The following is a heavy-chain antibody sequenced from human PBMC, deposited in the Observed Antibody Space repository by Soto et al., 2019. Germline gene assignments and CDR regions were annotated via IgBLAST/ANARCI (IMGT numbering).Heavy chain of an antibody. Sequence: ASETLSLTCTVSGGSISSGGYYWSWIRQHPGKGLEWIGYIYYSGSTYYNPSLKSRVTISVDTSKNQFSLKLSSVTAADTAVYYCARLSTVTTKFDLWGRGTLVTVSS. V-gene: IGHV4-30-4*08. CDR2: IYYSGST. CDR3: ARLSTVTTKFDL. J-gene: IGHJ2*01. CDR1: GGSISSGGYY. D-gene: IGHD4-17*01.